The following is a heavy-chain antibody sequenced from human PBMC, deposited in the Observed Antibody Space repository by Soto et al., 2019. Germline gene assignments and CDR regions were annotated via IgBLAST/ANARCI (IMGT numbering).Heavy chain of an antibody. J-gene: IGHJ4*02. CDR1: GFNFSVYW. CDR2: LNSDGTYA. Sequence: GGSLRLSCAASGFNFSVYWMHWVRQAPGKGLVWVARLNSDGTYASSADSVKGRLTISRDNAKNTLYLQLNSLRAEDTAVYYCARGGAYGDYRSDFWGQGTLVTISS. D-gene: IGHD4-17*01. V-gene: IGHV3-74*01. CDR3: ARGGAYGDYRSDF.